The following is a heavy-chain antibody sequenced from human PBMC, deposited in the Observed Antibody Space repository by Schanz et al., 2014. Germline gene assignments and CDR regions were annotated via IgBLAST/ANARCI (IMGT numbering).Heavy chain of an antibody. CDR2: LSEGGGGT. J-gene: IGHJ5*01. CDR1: GFTLSNYV. Sequence: EMKLLESGGGLAQPGGSLRLSCAASGFTLSNYVMSWVRQAPGKGLEWVSALSEGGGGTHYADSVRGRFTISSDSSKNTLYLQMSSLRAEDTAVYYCAREADCPVTRFDSWGQGTLVTVSS. V-gene: IGHV3-23*01. D-gene: IGHD4-4*01. CDR3: AREADCPVTRFDS.